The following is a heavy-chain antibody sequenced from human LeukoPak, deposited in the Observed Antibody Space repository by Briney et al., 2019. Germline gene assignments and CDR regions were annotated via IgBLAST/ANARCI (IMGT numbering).Heavy chain of an antibody. CDR2: ISAYNGNT. CDR1: GYTFTSYG. J-gene: IGHJ6*02. CDR3: ARDLHYPYYYYGMDV. V-gene: IGHV1-18*01. Sequence: ASVKVSCKASGYTFTSYGISWVRQAPGQGLEWMGWISAYNGNTNYAQKRQGSVTMTTDTSTSTAYMELRSLRSDDTAVYYCARDLHYPYYYYGMDVWGQGTTVTVSS. D-gene: IGHD1-26*01.